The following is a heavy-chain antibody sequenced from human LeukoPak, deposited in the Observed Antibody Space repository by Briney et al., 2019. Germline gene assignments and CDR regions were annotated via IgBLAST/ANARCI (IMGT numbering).Heavy chain of an antibody. CDR3: ARQTGSGLFILP. CDR1: GVSISSSNSY. CDR2: IYYSGNT. V-gene: IGHV4-39*01. J-gene: IGHJ4*02. Sequence: SETLSLTCTVSGVSISSSNSYWGWLRQPPGKGLEWIGSIYYSGNTYYNASLKSQVSITIDTSKNQFSLRLTSVTAADTAVYYCARQTGSGLFILPGGQGTLVTVSS. D-gene: IGHD3/OR15-3a*01.